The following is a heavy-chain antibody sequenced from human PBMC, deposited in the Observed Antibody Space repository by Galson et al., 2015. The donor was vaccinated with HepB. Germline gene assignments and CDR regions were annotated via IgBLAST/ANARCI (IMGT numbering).Heavy chain of an antibody. J-gene: IGHJ4*02. CDR3: AREMAVVTAIPTGAFDY. Sequence: SLRLSCAASGFTFSSYEMNWVRQAPGKGLEWVSYISSSGSTIYYADSVKGRFTISRDNAKNSLYLQMNSLRAEDTAVYYCAREMAVVTAIPTGAFDYWGQGTLATVSS. D-gene: IGHD2-21*02. CDR1: GFTFSSYE. V-gene: IGHV3-48*03. CDR2: ISSSGSTI.